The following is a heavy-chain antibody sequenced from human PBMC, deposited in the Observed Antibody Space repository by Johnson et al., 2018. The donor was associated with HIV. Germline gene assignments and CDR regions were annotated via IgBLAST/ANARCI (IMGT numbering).Heavy chain of an antibody. D-gene: IGHD4-23*01. Sequence: QVQLLESGGGVVQPGGSLRPSCAASGFTFSSYGMPWVRPGPGKGLEWVAFIRYGGSKQYYPDSVKGRFTISRDNSKNSLYLQMNSLRAEDTAFYYCARGYGGNYDAFDMWGQGTMVTVSS. CDR1: GFTFSSYG. CDR2: IRYGGSKQ. J-gene: IGHJ3*02. V-gene: IGHV3-30*02. CDR3: ARGYGGNYDAFDM.